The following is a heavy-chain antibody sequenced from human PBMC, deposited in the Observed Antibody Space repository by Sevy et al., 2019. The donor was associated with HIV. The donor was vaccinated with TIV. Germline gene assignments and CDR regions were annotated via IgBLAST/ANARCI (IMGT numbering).Heavy chain of an antibody. Sequence: GGSLRLSCAASGFTFNGYAMHWVRQAPGKGLQWVAFTRYDGSTTYYADSVKGRFTISRDNSKNTLYLQMNSLRVEDTAMYYGAKDLTERYSTSSGDFDYWGQGSLVTVSS. CDR1: GFTFNGYA. V-gene: IGHV3-30*02. CDR2: TRYDGSTT. D-gene: IGHD6-6*01. J-gene: IGHJ4*02. CDR3: AKDLTERYSTSSGDFDY.